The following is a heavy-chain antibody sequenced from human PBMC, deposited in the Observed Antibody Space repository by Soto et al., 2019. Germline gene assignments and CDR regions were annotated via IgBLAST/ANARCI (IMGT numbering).Heavy chain of an antibody. CDR1: GGSISSSSDY. V-gene: IGHV4-39*02. D-gene: IGHD3-16*02. Sequence: QLQLQESGPGLVKPSETLSLTCIVSGGSISSSSDYWGWIRQPPGKGLEWIGSINYSGNTYYSPSLLSRISMSVDTSKNHFYLKVNSVTAADTAIYYCARIVIGGSNWFDPWGQGTLVTVSS. CDR2: INYSGNT. CDR3: ARIVIGGSNWFDP. J-gene: IGHJ5*02.